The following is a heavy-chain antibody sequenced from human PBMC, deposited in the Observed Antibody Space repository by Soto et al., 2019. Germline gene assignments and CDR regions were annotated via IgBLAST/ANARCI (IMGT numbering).Heavy chain of an antibody. V-gene: IGHV3-33*05. CDR2: ISYDGSNK. J-gene: IGHJ4*02. CDR1: GFTFSSYG. Sequence: VQLVESGGGVVQPGRSLRLSCASSGFTFSSYGMHWVRRAPGKGLEWVTVISYDGSNKNYGDSVEGRFTISRDNSKNTLFLQMDSLRAEDTAVYYCARSAGKGGLAAPIDYWGQGTLVTVSS. CDR3: ARSAGKGGLAAPIDY. D-gene: IGHD6-13*01.